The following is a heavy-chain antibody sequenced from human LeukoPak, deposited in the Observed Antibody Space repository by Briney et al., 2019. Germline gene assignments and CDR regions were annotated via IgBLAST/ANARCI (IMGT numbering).Heavy chain of an antibody. V-gene: IGHV5-51*01. J-gene: IGHJ4*02. Sequence: GESLKISCKGSGYNFTNYGIGWVRQMPGKGLEWMGIIYPGDSDTRYSPSFQGQVTISADKSIGTAYMLWSSLKASDTAMYYCARRYSDSQIDYWGQGTLVTVSS. CDR2: IYPGDSDT. CDR1: GYNFTNYG. CDR3: ARRYSDSQIDY. D-gene: IGHD4-11*01.